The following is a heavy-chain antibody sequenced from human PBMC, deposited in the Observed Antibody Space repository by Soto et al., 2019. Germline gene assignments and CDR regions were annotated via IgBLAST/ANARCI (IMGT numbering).Heavy chain of an antibody. V-gene: IGHV3-23*01. D-gene: IGHD6-13*01. Sequence: PGGSLRLSCAASGFTFSSSAMTWVRQAPGKGLEWVSGISASTYYADSVKGRFTISRDNSKNTLYLQMNSLRADDTAVYYCATRTYSTAFYYFPYWGQGTLVTVS. CDR3: ATRTYSTAFYYFPY. CDR2: ISAST. CDR1: GFTFSSSA. J-gene: IGHJ4*02.